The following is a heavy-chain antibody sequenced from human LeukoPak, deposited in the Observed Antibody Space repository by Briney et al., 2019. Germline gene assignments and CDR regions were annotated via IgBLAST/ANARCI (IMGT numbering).Heavy chain of an antibody. CDR1: GFTVSNNY. Sequence: GGFLRLSCAASGFTVSNNYMSWVRQAPGKGLEWVSVIYSGGSTYYADSVRGRFTISRDNAKNSLYLQMNSLRAEDTAVYYCAKDTAYSGSPQGYFDYWGQGTLVTVSS. D-gene: IGHD1-26*01. V-gene: IGHV3-53*01. CDR2: IYSGGST. CDR3: AKDTAYSGSPQGYFDY. J-gene: IGHJ4*02.